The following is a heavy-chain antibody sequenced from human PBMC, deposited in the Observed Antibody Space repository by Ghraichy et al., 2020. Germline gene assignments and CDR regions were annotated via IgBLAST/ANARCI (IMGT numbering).Heavy chain of an antibody. Sequence: ASVKVSCKASGDTFTAPDMHWERQAPGQGLEWMGYINPNSGGTNYAQKFQGCVTMTRDTSINTAYMELSRLTSDDTAVYYCAREGAGEQRFSRGNCFDSWGQGTLVTVSS. D-gene: IGHD3-10*01. CDR1: GDTFTAPD. V-gene: IGHV1-2*04. CDR2: INPNSGGT. J-gene: IGHJ5*01. CDR3: AREGAGEQRFSRGNCFDS.